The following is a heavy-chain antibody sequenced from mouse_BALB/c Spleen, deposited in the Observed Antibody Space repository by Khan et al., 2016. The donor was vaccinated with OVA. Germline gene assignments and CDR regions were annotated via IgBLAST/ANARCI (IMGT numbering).Heavy chain of an antibody. CDR3: ARRTTGYALDY. Sequence: VQLQESGAELARPGASVKMSCKASGYSFTSHTMHWVKLRPGQGPEWIGYINPRSGYTNYNQKFNDKATLTADKSSSTAYMQLSSLTSEDSAVYYCARRTTGYALDYWGQGTSVTVSS. V-gene: IGHV1-4*01. D-gene: IGHD2-14*01. CDR2: INPRSGYT. CDR1: GYSFTSHT. J-gene: IGHJ4*01.